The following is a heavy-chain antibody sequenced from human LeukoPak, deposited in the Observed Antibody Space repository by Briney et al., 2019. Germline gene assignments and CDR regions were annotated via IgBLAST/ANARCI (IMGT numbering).Heavy chain of an antibody. J-gene: IGHJ4*02. D-gene: IGHD3-10*01. CDR2: IIPILGIA. CDR3: ARDAAGGSGSYYGY. CDR1: GGTFSSYA. V-gene: IGHV1-69*04. Sequence: SVKVSCKASGGTFSSYAIGWVRQAPGQGLEWMGRIIPILGIANYAQKFQGRVTITADKSTSTAYMELSSLRSEDTAVYYCARDAAGGSGSYYGYWGQGTLVTVSS.